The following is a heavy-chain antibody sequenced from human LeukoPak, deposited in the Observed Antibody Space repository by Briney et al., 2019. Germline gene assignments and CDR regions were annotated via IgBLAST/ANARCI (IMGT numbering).Heavy chain of an antibody. D-gene: IGHD1-26*01. V-gene: IGHV4-34*01. CDR3: ASGYRF. Sequence: SSETLSLTCAVCGGSFSGYYWSWIRQPPGKGLEWIGEINHSGSTNYNPSLKSRVTISVDTSKNQFSLKLSSVTAADTAVYYCASGYRFWGQGTLVTVSS. CDR1: GGSFSGYY. CDR2: INHSGST. J-gene: IGHJ4*02.